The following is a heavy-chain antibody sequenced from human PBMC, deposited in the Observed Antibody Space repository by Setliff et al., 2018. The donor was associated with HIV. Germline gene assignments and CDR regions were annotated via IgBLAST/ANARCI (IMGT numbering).Heavy chain of an antibody. CDR2: FYYSGNT. CDR3: AGFWSGYFPY. Sequence: SETLSLTCSVSGGSISSSNYYGGWIRQPPGKGLEWIGSFYYSGNTYYSPSLKSRVTISIDTSKNQFSLKLSSVTAADTAIYYCAGFWSGYFPYWGQGTLVTVSS. CDR1: GGSISSSNYY. J-gene: IGHJ4*02. D-gene: IGHD3-3*01. V-gene: IGHV4-39*07.